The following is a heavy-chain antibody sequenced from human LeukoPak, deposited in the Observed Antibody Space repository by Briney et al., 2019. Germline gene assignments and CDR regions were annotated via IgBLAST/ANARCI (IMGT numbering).Heavy chain of an antibody. V-gene: IGHV4-39*01. CDR2: ISYSGST. Sequence: SETLSLTCTVSGGSISSSDFNWGWIRQPPGKGLEWIGVISYSGSTYYNPSLKSRVTISVDTSKSHFSLKLGSVTAADTAIYYCARLDKGIKAAHFDYWGQGTLVTVSS. CDR1: GGSISSSDFN. J-gene: IGHJ4*02. CDR3: ARLDKGIKAAHFDY. D-gene: IGHD3-22*01.